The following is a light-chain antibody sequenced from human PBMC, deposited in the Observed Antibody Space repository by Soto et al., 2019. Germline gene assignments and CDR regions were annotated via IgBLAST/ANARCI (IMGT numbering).Light chain of an antibody. J-gene: IGLJ1*01. V-gene: IGLV2-23*02. CDR2: EVD. Sequence: QSALTQPASVSGSPGQSITISCTGTLSDVGNYILVSWYQQHPGKAPKLMIYEVDKRPSGVSERFSGSKSGNTASLTISGLQAEDEADYYCCSYAGSPSVFGTGTKLTVL. CDR1: LSDVGNYIL. CDR3: CSYAGSPSV.